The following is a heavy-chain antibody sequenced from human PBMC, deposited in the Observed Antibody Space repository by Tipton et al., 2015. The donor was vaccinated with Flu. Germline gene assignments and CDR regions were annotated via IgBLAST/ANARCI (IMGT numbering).Heavy chain of an antibody. J-gene: IGHJ1*01. CDR2: RHYSGTT. V-gene: IGHV4-59*01. Sequence: TLSLTCTVSGGSISSYYWSWIRQPPGKGLEWIGHRHYSGTTNYNPSLKSRVTISVDTSKNQFSLKLNSVTAADTAVYYCARDRSEVPGGLSNWGRGTLVTVSS. CDR3: ARDRSEVPGGLSN. CDR1: GGSISSYY. D-gene: IGHD2-8*02.